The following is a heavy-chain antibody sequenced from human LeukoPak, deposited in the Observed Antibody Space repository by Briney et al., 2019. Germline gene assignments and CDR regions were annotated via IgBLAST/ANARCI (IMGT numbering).Heavy chain of an antibody. CDR3: ARARPYSSGWYYQEWFDP. J-gene: IGHJ5*02. D-gene: IGHD6-19*01. CDR2: INHSGST. CDR1: GGSFSGYY. V-gene: IGHV4-34*01. Sequence: SETLSLTCAVYGGSFSGYYWSWIRQPPGKGREWIGEINHSGSTNYNPSLKSRVTISVDTSKNQFSLKLSSVTAADTAVYYCARARPYSSGWYYQEWFDPWGQGTLVTVSS.